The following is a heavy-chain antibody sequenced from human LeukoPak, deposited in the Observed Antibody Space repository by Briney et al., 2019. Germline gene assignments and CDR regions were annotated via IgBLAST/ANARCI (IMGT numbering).Heavy chain of an antibody. Sequence: ASVKVSCKASGYTLTGYYMHWVRQAPGKGLESMGWINPNSGGTNYAQKFQGRVTMTRDTSISTAYMELSRLRSDDTAVYYCARDRLPYYYDSSGYLLDYWGQGTLVTVSS. CDR1: GYTLTGYY. J-gene: IGHJ4*02. V-gene: IGHV1-2*02. D-gene: IGHD3-22*01. CDR3: ARDRLPYYYDSSGYLLDY. CDR2: INPNSGGT.